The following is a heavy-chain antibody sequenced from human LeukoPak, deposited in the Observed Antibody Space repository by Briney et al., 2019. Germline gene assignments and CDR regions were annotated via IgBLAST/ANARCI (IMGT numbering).Heavy chain of an antibody. CDR1: TFSSYA. D-gene: IGHD1-26*01. CDR2: IYYSGST. J-gene: IGHJ4*02. V-gene: IGHV4-39*01. CDR3: ARRGIVGATYAY. Sequence: TFSSYAMAWIRQPPGKGLEWIGSIYYSGSTYYNPSLKSRVTISVDTSKNQFSLKLSSVTAADTAVYYCARRGIVGATYAYWGQGTLVTVSS.